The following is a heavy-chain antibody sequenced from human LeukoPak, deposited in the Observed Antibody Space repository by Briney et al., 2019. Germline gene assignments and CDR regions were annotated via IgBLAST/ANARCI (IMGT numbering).Heavy chain of an antibody. CDR2: INPRGDSA. J-gene: IGHJ5*02. CDR3: ARDNSVSDEAWWLDP. CDR1: GFTFTNYW. Sequence: ASVKVSCKASGFTFTNYWIHWVRQAPGQGLERMGVINPRGDSAFYAQKFQGRLTTTRDTSTTTLYMDLSSLRSDDTAVYYCARDNSVSDEAWWLDPWGQGTLVTVSS. V-gene: IGHV1-46*01. D-gene: IGHD2/OR15-2a*01.